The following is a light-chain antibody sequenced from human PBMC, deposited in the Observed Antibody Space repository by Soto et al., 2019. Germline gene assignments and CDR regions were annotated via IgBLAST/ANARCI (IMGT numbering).Light chain of an antibody. CDR1: GSNIGINT. Sequence: QSVLTQPPSASGAPGQRVTISCSGSGSNIGINTVNWYQQFPGTAPKLLIYSNNQRPSGVPDRFSGSKSGSSASLAISGRQSEEEADYYCEAWDDSLNGVLFGGGTKLTVL. V-gene: IGLV1-44*01. CDR3: EAWDDSLNGVL. CDR2: SNN. J-gene: IGLJ2*01.